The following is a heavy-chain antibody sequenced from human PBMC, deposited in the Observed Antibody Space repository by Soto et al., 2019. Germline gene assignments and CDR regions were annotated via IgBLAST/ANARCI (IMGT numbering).Heavy chain of an antibody. D-gene: IGHD2-8*01. Sequence: PGGSLRLSCAASGFTFSSYAMSWVRQAPGKGLEWVSAISGSGGSTYYADSVKGRFTISRDNSKNTLYLQMNSLRAEDTAVYYCEKDRGVLMVYALFAYGGRGTLVPVSP. CDR2: ISGSGGST. CDR3: EKDRGVLMVYALFAY. J-gene: IGHJ4*02. V-gene: IGHV3-23*01. CDR1: GFTFSSYA.